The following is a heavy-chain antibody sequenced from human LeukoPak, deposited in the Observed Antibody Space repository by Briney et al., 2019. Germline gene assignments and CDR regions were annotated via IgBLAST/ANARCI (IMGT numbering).Heavy chain of an antibody. V-gene: IGHV1-18*01. CDR3: ARGSEGLLWFGELQTYSPFDY. J-gene: IGHJ4*02. D-gene: IGHD3-10*01. Sequence: GASVKVSCKASGYTFTSYGISWVRQAPGQGLEWMGWISAYNGNTNYAQKLQGRVTMTTDTSTSTAYMELRSLRSDDTAVYYCARGSEGLLWFGELQTYSPFDYWGQGTLVTVSS. CDR1: GYTFTSYG. CDR2: ISAYNGNT.